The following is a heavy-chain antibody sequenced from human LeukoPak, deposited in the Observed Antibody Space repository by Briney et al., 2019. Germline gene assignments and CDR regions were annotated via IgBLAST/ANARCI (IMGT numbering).Heavy chain of an antibody. CDR1: GFTFSSYS. D-gene: IGHD6-19*01. Sequence: GGSLRLSCAASGFTFSSYSMNWVRQAPGKGLEWVSSISSSSSYIYYADSVKGRFTISRDNVKNSLYLQMNSLRAEDTAVYYCARGTYSSGWYGVYWGQGTLVTVSS. J-gene: IGHJ4*02. CDR3: ARGTYSSGWYGVY. CDR2: ISSSSSYI. V-gene: IGHV3-21*01.